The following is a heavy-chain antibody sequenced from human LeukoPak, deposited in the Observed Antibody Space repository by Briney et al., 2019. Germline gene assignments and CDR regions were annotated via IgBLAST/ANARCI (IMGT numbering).Heavy chain of an antibody. CDR3: ARGIPRSGSSWFDP. V-gene: IGHV4-34*01. J-gene: IGHJ5*02. Sequence: KTSETLSLTCAVYGGSFSGYYWSWIRQPPGKGLEWIGEINHSGSTNYNPSLKSRVTISVDTSKNQFSLKLSSVTAADTAVYYCARGIPRSGSSWFDPWGQGTLVTVSS. CDR2: INHSGST. CDR1: GGSFSGYY. D-gene: IGHD3-10*01.